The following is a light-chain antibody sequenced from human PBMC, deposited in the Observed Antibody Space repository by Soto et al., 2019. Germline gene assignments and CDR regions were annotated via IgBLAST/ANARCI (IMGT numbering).Light chain of an antibody. CDR2: AAS. J-gene: IGKJ5*01. CDR1: QSISSY. CDR3: QQSYSTPIT. Sequence: DIQMTQSPSSLSASVGDRVTITCRASQSISSYLNWYQQKPGKAPKLLIYAASSLESGVPSRFSGSGSGTDFTLTISSLQPEDFATYYCQQSYSTPITFGQGPRLAIK. V-gene: IGKV1-39*01.